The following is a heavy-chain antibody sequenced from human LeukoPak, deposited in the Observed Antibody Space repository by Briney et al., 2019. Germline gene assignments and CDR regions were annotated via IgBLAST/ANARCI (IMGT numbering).Heavy chain of an antibody. CDR2: IRSKVYGGTT. J-gene: IGHJ4*02. V-gene: IGHV3-49*03. Sequence: PGGSLRLSCTASGFTFGDYAMSWFRQAPGKGLEWVGFIRSKVYGGTTEYAASVKGRFTISRDDSKSIAYLQMNSLKSEDTAVYYCVRHSGDADYWGQGTLVTVSS. CDR1: GFTFGDYA. CDR3: VRHSGDADY. D-gene: IGHD5-12*01.